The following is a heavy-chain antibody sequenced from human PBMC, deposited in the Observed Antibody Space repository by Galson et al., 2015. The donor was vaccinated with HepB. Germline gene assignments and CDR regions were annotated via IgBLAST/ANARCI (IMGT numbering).Heavy chain of an antibody. CDR3: TSTFNSDSNFNR. Sequence: SLRLSCAASGFTFTTTWMSRVRQAPGKGLEWVGRIKSKTAGGTTDYAAPVKGRFTISRDDSQNSLYLEMSSLKTEDTAVYYCTSTFNSDSNFNRWGQGTLVTVST. CDR1: GFTFTTTW. J-gene: IGHJ4*02. CDR2: IKSKTAGGTT. V-gene: IGHV3-15*01. D-gene: IGHD4-11*01.